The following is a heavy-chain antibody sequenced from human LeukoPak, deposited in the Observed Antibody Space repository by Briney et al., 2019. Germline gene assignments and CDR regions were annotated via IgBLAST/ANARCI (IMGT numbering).Heavy chain of an antibody. CDR1: GGSISSYY. CDR3: ARDRAAAGTYWFDP. V-gene: IGHV4-4*07. J-gene: IGHJ5*02. D-gene: IGHD6-13*01. Sequence: SETLSLTCTVSGGSISSYYWSWIRQPAGKGLEWIGRIYTSGSTNYNPSLKSRVTMSVDTSKNQFSLELSSVTAADTAVYYCARDRAAAGTYWFDPWGQGTLVTVSS. CDR2: IYTSGST.